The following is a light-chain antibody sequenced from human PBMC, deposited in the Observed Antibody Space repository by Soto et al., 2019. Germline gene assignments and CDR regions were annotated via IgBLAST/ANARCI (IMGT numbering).Light chain of an antibody. CDR1: SGSIASNY. CDR2: EDN. V-gene: IGLV6-57*04. Sequence: NFMLTQPHSVSESPGKTVTISCTRSSGSIASNYVQWYQQRPGSAPTTVIYEDNQRPSGVPDRFSGSIDSSSNSASLTISGLKTEDEADYYCQSYDSNILPVVFGGGTKVTVL. CDR3: QSYDSNILPVV. J-gene: IGLJ2*01.